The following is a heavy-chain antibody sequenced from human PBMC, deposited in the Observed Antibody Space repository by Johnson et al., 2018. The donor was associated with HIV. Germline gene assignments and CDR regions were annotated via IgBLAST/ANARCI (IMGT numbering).Heavy chain of an antibody. CDR3: ARGQGGAIPHDAFDI. D-gene: IGHD3-16*01. V-gene: IGHV3-30*02. Sequence: QVQLVESGGGVVQPGRSLRLSCAASGFTFTSYGMHWVRQAPGKGLEWVAFIRYDGSNKYYADSVKGRFTISRDNSKNTLYLQMNSLRAEDMAVYYCARGQGGAIPHDAFDIWGQGTMVTVSS. J-gene: IGHJ3*02. CDR2: IRYDGSNK. CDR1: GFTFTSYG.